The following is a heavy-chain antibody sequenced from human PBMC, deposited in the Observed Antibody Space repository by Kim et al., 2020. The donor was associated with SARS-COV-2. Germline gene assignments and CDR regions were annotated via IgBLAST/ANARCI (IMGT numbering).Heavy chain of an antibody. V-gene: IGHV1-3*01. Sequence: ASVKVSCKASGNTFTSYAMHWVRQAPGQRLEWMGWINAGNGNTKYSQKFQGRVTITRDTSASTAYMELSSLRSEDMAVYYCARGGPYSSSWILFDYWGQGTLVTVSS. CDR1: GNTFTSYA. CDR3: ARGGPYSSSWILFDY. D-gene: IGHD6-13*01. J-gene: IGHJ4*02. CDR2: INAGNGNT.